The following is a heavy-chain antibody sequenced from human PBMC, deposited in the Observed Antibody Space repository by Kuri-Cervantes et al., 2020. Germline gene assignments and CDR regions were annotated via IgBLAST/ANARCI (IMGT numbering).Heavy chain of an antibody. J-gene: IGHJ4*02. Sequence: GESLKISFAASGFTFSSYAMHWVRQAPGKGLEWVAVISYDGSNKYYADSVKGRFTISRNNSKNTLYLQMNSLRAEDTAVYYCAREEAAGTNYFDYWGQGTLVTVSS. V-gene: IGHV3-30-3*01. D-gene: IGHD6-13*01. CDR2: ISYDGSNK. CDR3: AREEAAGTNYFDY. CDR1: GFTFSSYA.